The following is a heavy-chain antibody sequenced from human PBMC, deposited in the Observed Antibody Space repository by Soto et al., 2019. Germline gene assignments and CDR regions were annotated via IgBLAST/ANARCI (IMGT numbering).Heavy chain of an antibody. V-gene: IGHV1-18*01. D-gene: IGHD3-3*01. Sequence: PSVNVSCKASGYTFTSYGISWVRQAPGQGLEWMGWISAYNGNTNYAQKLQGRVTMTTDTSTSTAYMELRSLRSDDTAVYYCARERSSRTDYDFWSGYGFYFDYWGQGTLVTVSS. CDR2: ISAYNGNT. J-gene: IGHJ4*02. CDR3: ARERSSRTDYDFWSGYGFYFDY. CDR1: GYTFTSYG.